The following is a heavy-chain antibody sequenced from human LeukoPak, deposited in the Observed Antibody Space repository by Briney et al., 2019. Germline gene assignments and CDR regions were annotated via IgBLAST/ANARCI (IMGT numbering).Heavy chain of an antibody. CDR1: GYTFNTNW. CDR3: ARQAGDMWSPFDY. D-gene: IGHD2-21*01. J-gene: IGHJ4*02. Sequence: GESLKISCKVSGYTFNTNWIGGVRQMPGKGLEWMGIIYPGNSDATYSPSSEGQVTISADKSISTAYLQWTSLKASDTAIYYCARQAGDMWSPFDYWGQGTRVTVSS. V-gene: IGHV5-51*01. CDR2: IYPGNSDA.